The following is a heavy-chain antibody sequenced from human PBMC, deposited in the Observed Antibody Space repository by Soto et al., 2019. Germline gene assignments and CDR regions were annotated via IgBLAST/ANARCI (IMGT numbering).Heavy chain of an antibody. V-gene: IGHV1-3*01. Sequence: GASVKVSCKASGYTFTSYAMHWVRQAPGQRLEWMGWINAGNGNTKYSQKFQGRVTITRDTSASTAYMELSSLRSEDTAVYYCARDPDYIWGSYRSSDAFDIWGQGTMVTVSS. CDR2: INAGNGNT. D-gene: IGHD3-16*02. CDR1: GYTFTSYA. J-gene: IGHJ3*02. CDR3: ARDPDYIWGSYRSSDAFDI.